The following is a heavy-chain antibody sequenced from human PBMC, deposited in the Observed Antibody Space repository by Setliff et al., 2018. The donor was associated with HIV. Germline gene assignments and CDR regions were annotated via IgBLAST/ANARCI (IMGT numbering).Heavy chain of an antibody. CDR2: IYTSGST. CDR3: ARGEFYCGADCYWSSFDY. J-gene: IGHJ4*02. CDR1: GGSMSTYY. Sequence: ETLSLTCTVSGGSMSTYYWSWIRQPPGKGLEWIGHIYTSGSTNYNPSLRSRVTISVDTSKNHFSLRLSSVTAADTAVYYCARGEFYCGADCYWSSFDYWGQGILVTVSS. V-gene: IGHV4-4*08. D-gene: IGHD2-21*02.